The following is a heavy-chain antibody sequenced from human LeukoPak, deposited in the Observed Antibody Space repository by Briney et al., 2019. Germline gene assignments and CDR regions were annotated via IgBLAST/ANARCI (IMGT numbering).Heavy chain of an antibody. D-gene: IGHD6-13*01. CDR2: MNPNSGNT. CDR1: GYTFTSYD. J-gene: IGHJ5*02. V-gene: IGHV1-8*01. Sequence: ASVKVSCKASGYTFTSYDINWVRQATGQGLEWKGWMNPNSGNTGYAQKFQGRVTMTRNTSISTAYMELSSLRSEDTAVYYCARSLDGYGSSWYIDWFDPWGQGTLVTVSS. CDR3: ARSLDGYGSSWYIDWFDP.